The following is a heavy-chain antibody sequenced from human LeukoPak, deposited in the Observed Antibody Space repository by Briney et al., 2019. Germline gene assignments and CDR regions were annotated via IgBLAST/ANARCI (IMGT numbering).Heavy chain of an antibody. D-gene: IGHD2-21*02. CDR1: GPSVSAYS. CDR2: ISSSENTK. CDR3: AKDLDQGDWGLDAIDI. V-gene: IGHV3-48*01. J-gene: IGHJ3*02. Sequence: PGGSLRLSCAVSGPSVSAYSMSWVRQAPGKGLEWISFISSSENTKWHADSVKGRFTISRDNAKNSLYLQMNSLRAEDTAVYFCAKDLDQGDWGLDAIDIWGQGTMVTVSS.